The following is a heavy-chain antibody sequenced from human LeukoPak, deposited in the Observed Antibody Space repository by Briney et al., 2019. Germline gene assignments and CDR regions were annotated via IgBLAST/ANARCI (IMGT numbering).Heavy chain of an antibody. Sequence: GASVKVFCNVSGYTFTYYYIHWVRQAPGQGLEWMGWINPNSGGTNYAQKFQGRVTMTRDTSINTAYMELNRLTSDDTALYYCAGYTNNWYLGGYWGQGTLVAVSS. D-gene: IGHD6-13*01. J-gene: IGHJ4*02. V-gene: IGHV1-2*02. CDR3: AGYTNNWYLGGY. CDR2: INPNSGGT. CDR1: GYTFTYYY.